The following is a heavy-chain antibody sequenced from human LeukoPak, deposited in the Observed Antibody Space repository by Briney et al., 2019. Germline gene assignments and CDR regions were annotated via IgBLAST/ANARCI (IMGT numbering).Heavy chain of an antibody. J-gene: IGHJ5*02. CDR3: SREVNGSWFDP. Sequence: PGGSLRLSCAASGVTFTDHYIVWVRQAPGKGLEWVGRIRNKAHGYTTQYAASVQGRFTFSRHDSTNSLYLQMNSLKTEDTAVYYCSREVNGSWFDPWGQGTLVTVSS. D-gene: IGHD1-26*01. V-gene: IGHV3-72*01. CDR2: IRNKAHGYTT. CDR1: GVTFTDHY.